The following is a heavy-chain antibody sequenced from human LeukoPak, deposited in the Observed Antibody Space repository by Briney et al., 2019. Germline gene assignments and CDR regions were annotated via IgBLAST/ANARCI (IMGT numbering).Heavy chain of an antibody. CDR2: ISYDGSNK. Sequence: QPGGPLRLSCAASGFTFRSYAMHWVRQAPGKGLEWVAVISYDGSNKYYADSVKGRFTISRDNSKNTLYLQMNSLRAEDTAVYYCARDKDFWSGYYDYWGQGTLVTVSS. V-gene: IGHV3-30*04. J-gene: IGHJ4*02. CDR3: ARDKDFWSGYYDY. CDR1: GFTFRSYA. D-gene: IGHD3-3*01.